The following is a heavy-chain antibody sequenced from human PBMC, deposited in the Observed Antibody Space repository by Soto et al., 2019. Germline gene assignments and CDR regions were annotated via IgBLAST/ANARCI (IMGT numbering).Heavy chain of an antibody. CDR3: ARGGGVGVAGSAAFDM. CDR1: GYPVTAYY. CDR2: INPATGAA. V-gene: IGHV1-2*02. Sequence: QLHLVQSGAVVKKPGASVTVSCSASGYPVTAYYMHWVRQAPGRGLEWMGGINPATGAAKYTQTFQGRGTMTMDTSTSTVFMELSGLTSEDTAVFFCARGGGVGVAGSAAFDMWGQGTLVTVSS. J-gene: IGHJ3*02. D-gene: IGHD3-3*01.